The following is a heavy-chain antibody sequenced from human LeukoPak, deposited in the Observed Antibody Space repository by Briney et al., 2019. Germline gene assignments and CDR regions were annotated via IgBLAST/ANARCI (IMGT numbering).Heavy chain of an antibody. V-gene: IGHV7-4-1*02. CDR2: INTNTGNP. CDR3: ARGYSSSWYDWFDP. Sequence: ASVKVSCKASGYTFTSYAMNWVRQAPGQGLKWMGWINTNTGNPTYAQGFTGRFVFSLDTSVSTAYLQISSLKAEDTAVYYCARGYSSSWYDWFDPWGQGTLVTVSS. D-gene: IGHD6-13*01. CDR1: GYTFTSYA. J-gene: IGHJ5*02.